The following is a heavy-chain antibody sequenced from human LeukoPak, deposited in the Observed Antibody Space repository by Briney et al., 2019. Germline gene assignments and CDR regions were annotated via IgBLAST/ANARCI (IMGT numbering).Heavy chain of an antibody. Sequence: PGGSLRLSCAASGFTFSSYAMSWVREAPARGLEWVSSISSSSYIYYADSVKGRFTISRDNAKNSLYLQMNSLRAEDTAVYYCARHIGSTTIVAEYFQHWGQGTLVTVSS. J-gene: IGHJ1*01. CDR2: ISSSSYI. CDR1: GFTFSSYA. D-gene: IGHD1-1*01. CDR3: ARHIGSTTIVAEYFQH. V-gene: IGHV3-21*01.